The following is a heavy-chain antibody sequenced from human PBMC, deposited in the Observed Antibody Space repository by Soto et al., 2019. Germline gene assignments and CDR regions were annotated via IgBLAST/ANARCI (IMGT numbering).Heavy chain of an antibody. Sequence: SETLSFTCAVSGGSISSGGYSWSWIRQPPGKGLEWIGYIYHSGSTYYNPSLKSRVTISVDRSKNQFSLKLSSVTAADTAVYYCARALQPRGRGWFDPWGQGTLVTVSS. CDR1: GGSISSGGYS. V-gene: IGHV4-30-2*01. CDR3: ARALQPRGRGWFDP. J-gene: IGHJ5*02. CDR2: IYHSGST. D-gene: IGHD3-16*01.